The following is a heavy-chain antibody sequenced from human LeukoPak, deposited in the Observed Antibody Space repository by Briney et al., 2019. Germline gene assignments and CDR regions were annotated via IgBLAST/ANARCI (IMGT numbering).Heavy chain of an antibody. CDR1: GFTFDDYG. CDR3: ARVEYCSSTSSCYMSDY. D-gene: IGHD2-2*01. CDR2: INWNGGST. J-gene: IGHJ4*02. V-gene: IGHV3-20*01. Sequence: PGGSLRLSCAASGFTFDDYGMSWVRQAPGKGLEWVSGINWNGGSTGYADSVKGRFTISRDNAKNSLYLQMNSLRAEDTALYHCARVEYCSSTSSCYMSDYWGQGTLVTVSS.